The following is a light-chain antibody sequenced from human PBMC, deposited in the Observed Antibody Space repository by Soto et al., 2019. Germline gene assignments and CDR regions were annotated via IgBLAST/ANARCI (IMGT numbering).Light chain of an antibody. V-gene: IGKV1-5*01. CDR1: QGISTY. J-gene: IGKJ1*01. CDR3: QQYNSYSPWT. CDR2: DAS. Sequence: DIQMTQSPSTLSASVGDRFTIACRSSQGISTYLAWYQQKLGKAPKLLIYDASTLQSGVPSRFSGSRSGTEFTLTISSLQPDDFATYYCQQYNSYSPWTFGQGTKVDIK.